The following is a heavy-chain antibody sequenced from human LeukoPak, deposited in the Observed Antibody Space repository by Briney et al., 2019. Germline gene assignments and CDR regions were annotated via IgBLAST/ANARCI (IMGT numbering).Heavy chain of an antibody. V-gene: IGHV4-4*07. D-gene: IGHD7-27*01. CDR1: GGSISSYY. Sequence: SETLSLTCTVSGGSISSYYWSWIRQPAGKGLEWIGRIYSSGSTNYNPSLKSRVTISVDTSKNQFSLKLSSVTAADTAVYYWARDGPNWGLLWGQGTLVTVSS. J-gene: IGHJ4*02. CDR2: IYSSGST. CDR3: ARDGPNWGLL.